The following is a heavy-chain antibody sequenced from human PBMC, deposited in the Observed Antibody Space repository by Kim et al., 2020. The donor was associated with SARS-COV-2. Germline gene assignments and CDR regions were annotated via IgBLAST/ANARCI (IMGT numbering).Heavy chain of an antibody. CDR1: GGTFSSYA. CDR3: AREGNYGGNLDAFDI. Sequence: SVKVSCKASGGTFSSYAISWVRQAPGQGLEWMGRIIPILGIANYAQKFQGRVTITADKSTSTAYMELSSLRSEDTAVYYCAREGNYGGNLDAFDIWGQGTMVTVSS. V-gene: IGHV1-69*04. J-gene: IGHJ3*02. CDR2: IIPILGIA. D-gene: IGHD4-17*01.